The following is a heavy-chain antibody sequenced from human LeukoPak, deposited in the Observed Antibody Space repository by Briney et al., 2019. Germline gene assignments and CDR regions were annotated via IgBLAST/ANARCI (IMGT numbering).Heavy chain of an antibody. V-gene: IGHV5-51*01. D-gene: IGHD1-26*01. J-gene: IGHJ5*02. CDR3: ARRYYTSVWFDP. CDR2: TYPGGSQT. Sequence: GESLKISCKGSGYSFTSYWIGWVRQMPGRGLEWMGITYPGGSQTIYMPPFQGQVTISVDESATTAYLQWNTLKASDTAMYYCARRYYTSVWFDPWGQGTLVTVSS. CDR1: GYSFTSYW.